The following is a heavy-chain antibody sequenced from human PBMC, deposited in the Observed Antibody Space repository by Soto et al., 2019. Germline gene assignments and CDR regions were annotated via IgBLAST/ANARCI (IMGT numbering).Heavy chain of an antibody. CDR3: ARAGGTTVTGLWHFDS. V-gene: IGHV3-33*01. CDR1: GCTFNTYS. J-gene: IGHJ4*02. Sequence: QVQLEESGGGVVHPGRSLRLSCEASGCTFNTYSMHWVRQPPGKGLEWLAAIWYDGTQKYYADSVKGRFIISRDNSKKTLYLEMNSLRAEDTAVYYCARAGGTTVTGLWHFDSWGQGTLVTVSS. D-gene: IGHD4-17*01. CDR2: IWYDGTQK.